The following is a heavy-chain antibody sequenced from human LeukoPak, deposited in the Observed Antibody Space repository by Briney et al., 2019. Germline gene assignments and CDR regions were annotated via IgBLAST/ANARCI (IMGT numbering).Heavy chain of an antibody. Sequence: ASVKVSCKASGYTFTSYAMHWVRQAPGQRLEWMGWINAGNGNTKYSQKFQGRVTITRDPSASTAYMELSSLRSEDTAVYYCARESSWSNFIDYWGQGTLVTVSS. V-gene: IGHV1-3*01. CDR2: INAGNGNT. J-gene: IGHJ4*02. D-gene: IGHD6-13*01. CDR3: ARESSWSNFIDY. CDR1: GYTFTSYA.